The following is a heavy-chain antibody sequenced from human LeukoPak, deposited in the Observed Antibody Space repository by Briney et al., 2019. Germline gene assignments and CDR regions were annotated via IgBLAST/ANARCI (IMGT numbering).Heavy chain of an antibody. CDR3: ARGVTGIDY. CDR2: INPSSGST. Sequence: ASVKVSCKASGYTFTSYYMNWVLQAPGQGLEWMGIINPSSGSTSYAQKFQGRVTMTRDTSTSTVYMELSSLRSDDTAVDYCARGVTGIDYWGQGTLVTVSS. J-gene: IGHJ4*02. D-gene: IGHD1-20*01. V-gene: IGHV1-46*01. CDR1: GYTFTSYY.